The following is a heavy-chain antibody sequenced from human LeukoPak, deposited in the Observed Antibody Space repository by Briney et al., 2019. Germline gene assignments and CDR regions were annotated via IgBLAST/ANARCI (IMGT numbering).Heavy chain of an antibody. D-gene: IGHD2-21*02. CDR2: ISTYNGNT. CDR1: GYTFTRYG. J-gene: IGHJ4*02. Sequence: ASVKVSCKASGYTFTRYGIIWVRQAPGQGLEWMGWISTYNGNTNYAQKLQGRVTMTTDTSTSTAYMELRSLRSDDTAVYYCARNCGGDCYEAFDYWGQGTLVSVSS. CDR3: ARNCGGDCYEAFDY. V-gene: IGHV1-18*01.